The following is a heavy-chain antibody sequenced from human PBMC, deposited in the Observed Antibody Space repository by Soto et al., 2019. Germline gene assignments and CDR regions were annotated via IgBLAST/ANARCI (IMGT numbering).Heavy chain of an antibody. Sequence: SETLSLTCTVSGGSISSYYWSWIRQPPGKGLEWIGYIYYSGSTNYNPSLKSRVTISVDTSKNQFSLKLSSVTAADTAVYYCARAYGSGSYFAFDIWGQGTMVTVSS. D-gene: IGHD3-10*01. V-gene: IGHV4-59*08. J-gene: IGHJ3*02. CDR2: IYYSGST. CDR1: GGSISSYY. CDR3: ARAYGSGSYFAFDI.